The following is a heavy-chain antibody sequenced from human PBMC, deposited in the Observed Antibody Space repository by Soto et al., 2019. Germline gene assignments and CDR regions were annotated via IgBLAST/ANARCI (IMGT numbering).Heavy chain of an antibody. D-gene: IGHD6-13*01. Sequence: GGSLRLSCAASGFTFSSYSMNWVRQAPGKGLEWVSYISSSSSTIYYADSVKGRFTISRDNAKNSLYLQMNSLRDEDTSVYYCASRIGRSSWYYFDYWGQGTLVTVSS. V-gene: IGHV3-48*02. CDR1: GFTFSSYS. CDR3: ASRIGRSSWYYFDY. CDR2: ISSSSSTI. J-gene: IGHJ4*02.